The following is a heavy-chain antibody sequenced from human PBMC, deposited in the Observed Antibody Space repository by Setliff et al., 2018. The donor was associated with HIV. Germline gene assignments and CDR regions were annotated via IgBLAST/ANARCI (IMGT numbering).Heavy chain of an antibody. CDR3: ARDDNAGGIDY. J-gene: IGHJ4*02. CDR2: TNGDGDST. D-gene: IGHD1-26*01. CDR1: GFTFGDYA. Sequence: SLRLSCTVSGFTFGDYAMSWVRQAPGKGLEWVSGTNGDGDSTYYADSVKGRFTVSRDNSKDTLTLQMNDLRAEDTGLYYCARDDNAGGIDYWGQGTLVTVSS. V-gene: IGHV3-23*01.